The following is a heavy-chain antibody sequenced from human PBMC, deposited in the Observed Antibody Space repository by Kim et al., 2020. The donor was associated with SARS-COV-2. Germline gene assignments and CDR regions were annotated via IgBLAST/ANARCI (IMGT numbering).Heavy chain of an antibody. Sequence: GGSLRLSCAASGFTFSSYAMHWVRQAPGKGLEWVAVISYDGSNKYYADSVKGRFTISRDNSKNTLYLQMNSLRAEDTAVYYCARGEGYYDSSGYWGQGTL. CDR1: GFTFSSYA. CDR3: ARGEGYYDSSGY. J-gene: IGHJ4*02. V-gene: IGHV3-30*04. CDR2: ISYDGSNK. D-gene: IGHD3-22*01.